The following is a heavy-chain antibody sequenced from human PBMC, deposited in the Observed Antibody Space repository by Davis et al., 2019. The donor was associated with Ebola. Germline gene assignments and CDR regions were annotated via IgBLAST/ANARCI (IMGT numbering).Heavy chain of an antibody. J-gene: IGHJ4*02. CDR1: GFTFDDYA. CDR3: ATAAAMAGSYYFDF. CDR2: ISWNGGGT. D-gene: IGHD6-19*01. V-gene: IGHV3-20*04. Sequence: GESLKISCAASGFTFDDYAMSWVRQAPGKGLEWVSGISWNGGGTTYADSVKGRFTISRDNAKNSLYLQLNSLRAEDTALYYCATAAAMAGSYYFDFWGQGTLVTVSS.